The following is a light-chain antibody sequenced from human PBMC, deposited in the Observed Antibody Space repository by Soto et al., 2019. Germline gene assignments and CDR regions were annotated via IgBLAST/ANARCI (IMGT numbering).Light chain of an antibody. CDR2: GAS. CDR3: QQYGRSPP. CDR1: EIINSGY. Sequence: ENLVSVSPDTVSLSEGERASLFCRASEIINSGYLAWYQQKPGRAPRLLIYGASKRATGIPDRFSGSESGTDFTLTINSLEPEESAVYYCQQYGRSPPFGQGTRLEIK. V-gene: IGKV3-20*01. J-gene: IGKJ5*01.